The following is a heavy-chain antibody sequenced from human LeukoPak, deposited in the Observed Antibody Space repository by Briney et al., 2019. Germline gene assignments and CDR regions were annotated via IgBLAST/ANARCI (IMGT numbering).Heavy chain of an antibody. D-gene: IGHD3-16*01. J-gene: IGHJ4*02. V-gene: IGHV3-23*01. CDR3: ARDVGYLDY. CDR1: GFTFSSYA. CDR2: ISGSGGST. Sequence: GGSLRLXCVASGFTFSSYAVSWVRQAPGKGLEWVSVISGSGGSTHYADSVKGRFTISRDNSKNTLYLQMNSLRAEDTAVYYCARDVGYLDYWGQGTLVTVSS.